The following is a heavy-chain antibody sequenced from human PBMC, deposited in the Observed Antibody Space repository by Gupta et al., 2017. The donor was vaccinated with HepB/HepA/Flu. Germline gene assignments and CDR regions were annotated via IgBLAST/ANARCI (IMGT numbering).Heavy chain of an antibody. Sequence: EVQLVESGGGLVQPGGSLRLSCAASGFTFSSYEMNWVRQAPGKGLGWVSYISSSGSTIYYADSVKGRFTISRDNAKNSLYLQMNSLRAEDTAVYYCAREIQLWLTYGMDVWGQGTTVTVSS. CDR1: GFTFSSYE. CDR2: ISSSGSTI. J-gene: IGHJ6*02. V-gene: IGHV3-48*03. D-gene: IGHD5-18*01. CDR3: AREIQLWLTYGMDV.